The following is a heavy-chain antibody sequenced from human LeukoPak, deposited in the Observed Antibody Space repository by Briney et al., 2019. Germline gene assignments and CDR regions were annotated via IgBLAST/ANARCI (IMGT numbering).Heavy chain of an antibody. CDR1: GYTFTSYY. D-gene: IGHD6-19*01. V-gene: IGHV1-46*01. J-gene: IGHJ1*01. Sequence: GASVKVSCKASGYTFTSYYMHWVRQAPGQGLEWMGIINPSGGSTSYAQKFQGRVTMTRDTSTSTVYMELSSLRAEDTAVYYCAKGLLVQWLVRHDEYFQHWGQGTLVTVSS. CDR3: AKGLLVQWLVRHDEYFQH. CDR2: INPSGGST.